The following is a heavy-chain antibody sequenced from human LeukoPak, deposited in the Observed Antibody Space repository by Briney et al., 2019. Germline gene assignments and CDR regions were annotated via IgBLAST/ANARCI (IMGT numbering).Heavy chain of an antibody. Sequence: GGSLRLSCAASGFTFSSYAMHWVRQAPGKGLEWVAVISYDGSNKYYADSVKGRFTISRDNSKNTLYLQMNSLRAEDTAVYYCARDESSSLSGDYWGQGTLVTVSS. CDR2: ISYDGSNK. V-gene: IGHV3-30-3*01. CDR3: ARDESSSLSGDY. D-gene: IGHD6-6*01. CDR1: GFTFSSYA. J-gene: IGHJ4*02.